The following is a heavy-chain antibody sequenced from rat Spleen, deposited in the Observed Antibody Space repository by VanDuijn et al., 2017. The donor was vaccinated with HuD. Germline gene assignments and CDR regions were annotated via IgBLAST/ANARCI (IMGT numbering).Heavy chain of an antibody. CDR1: GFTFSNYG. Sequence: EVQLVESGGALVQPGRSLKLSCAASGFTFSNYGMAWVRQAPTKGLEWVATIKYAGSSTHYRDSVKGRFTISRDNSKSTLLLQLNSLKSEDTAIYYCARTGHFYGYNYGYWYFDFWGPGTMLTVSS. CDR3: ARTGHFYGYNYGYWYFDF. D-gene: IGHD1-9*01. CDR2: IKYAGSST. J-gene: IGHJ1*01. V-gene: IGHV5-29*01.